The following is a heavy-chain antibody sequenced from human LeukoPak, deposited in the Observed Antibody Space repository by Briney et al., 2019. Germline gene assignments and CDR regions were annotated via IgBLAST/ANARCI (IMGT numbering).Heavy chain of an antibody. CDR1: GFTLSDSY. V-gene: IGHV3-11*05. D-gene: IGHD3/OR15-3a*01. CDR3: TKEGGTRGAFDV. J-gene: IGHJ3*01. Sequence: GGSLRLSCGASGFTLSDSYMSWIRQAPGKGLEWVSYILMSTNYTSYAASVKGRFTISRDNAKNSLYLQMNSLRAEDTALYYCTKEGGTRGAFDVWGQGTMVTVSS. CDR2: ILMSTNYT.